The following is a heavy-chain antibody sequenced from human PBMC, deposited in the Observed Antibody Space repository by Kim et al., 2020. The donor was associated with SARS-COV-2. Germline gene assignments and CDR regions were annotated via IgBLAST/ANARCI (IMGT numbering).Heavy chain of an antibody. D-gene: IGHD6-19*01. Sequence: ASVKVSCKASGYTFTSYAMHWVRQAPGQKLEWMGWIDAADGKTEYSQKFQGRVTITRDTSATTVYMDLNRLTYDDTPVYYCARGGNGWIRVFWLDAWGQGARVTVSS. J-gene: IGHJ5*02. CDR3: ARGGNGWIRVFWLDA. CDR1: GYTFTSYA. V-gene: IGHV1-3*01. CDR2: IDAADGKT.